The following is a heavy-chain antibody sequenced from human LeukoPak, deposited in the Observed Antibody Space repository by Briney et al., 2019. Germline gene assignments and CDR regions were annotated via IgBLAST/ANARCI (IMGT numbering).Heavy chain of an antibody. CDR3: AKGGTAPRRYYYYMDV. CDR1: GFTFSSYA. J-gene: IGHJ6*03. V-gene: IGHV3-23*01. D-gene: IGHD1-14*01. CDR2: ISGSGGST. Sequence: GGSLRLSCAASGFTFSSYAMSWVRQAPGKGLEWVSAISGSGGSTYYADSVKGRFTISRDNSKNTLCLQMNSLRAEDTAVYYCAKGGTAPRRYYYYMDVWGKGTTVTVSS.